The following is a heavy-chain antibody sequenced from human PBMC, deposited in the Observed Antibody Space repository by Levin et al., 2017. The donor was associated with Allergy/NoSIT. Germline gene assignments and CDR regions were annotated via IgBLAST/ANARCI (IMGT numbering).Heavy chain of an antibody. CDR2: IHYSGST. Sequence: PSETLSLTCTVSGGSISSSSYYWGWIRQPPGKGLEWIGSIHYSGSTYYNPSLKSRVTISVDTSKNQFSLKLSSVTAADTAVYYCARLGCSGGSCYRLYFYYGMDDWGQGTTVTVSS. D-gene: IGHD2-15*01. CDR3: ARLGCSGGSCYRLYFYYGMDD. V-gene: IGHV4-39*01. CDR1: GGSISSSSYY. J-gene: IGHJ6*02.